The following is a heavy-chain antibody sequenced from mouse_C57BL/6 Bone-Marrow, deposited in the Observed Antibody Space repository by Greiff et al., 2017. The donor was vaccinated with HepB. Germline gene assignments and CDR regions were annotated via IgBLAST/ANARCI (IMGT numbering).Heavy chain of an antibody. CDR1: GFTFSSYA. V-gene: IGHV5-4*01. Sequence: EVQVVESGGALVKPGGSLKLSCAASGFTFSSYAMSWVRQTPEKRLEWVATISDGGSYTYYPDNVKGRFTISRDNAKNNLYLQMSHLKSEDTAMYYCARAPYGAMDYWGQGTSVTVSS. CDR2: ISDGGSYT. J-gene: IGHJ4*01. D-gene: IGHD1-1*02. CDR3: ARAPYGAMDY.